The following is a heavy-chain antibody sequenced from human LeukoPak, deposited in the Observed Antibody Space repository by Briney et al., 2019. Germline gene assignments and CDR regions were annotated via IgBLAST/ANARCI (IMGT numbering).Heavy chain of an antibody. CDR2: IYSDGYT. CDR3: TKDKDYASGMTDY. J-gene: IGHJ4*02. Sequence: GGSLRLSCAASGFSVSSNYMSWVRQAPGKGLEWVSFIYSDGYTNYADSVKGRFTISRDNSKNTLYLQMNSLRVEDTAMYYCTKDKDYASGMTDYWGREPWSPSPQ. CDR1: GFSVSSNY. D-gene: IGHD3-10*01. V-gene: IGHV3-53*01.